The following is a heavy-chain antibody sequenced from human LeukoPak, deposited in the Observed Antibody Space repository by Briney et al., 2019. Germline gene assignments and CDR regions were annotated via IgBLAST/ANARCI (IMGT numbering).Heavy chain of an antibody. CDR2: INYSGST. Sequence: KPSQTLSLTCTVSGGSVSSTTYYWSWIRQPPGKGLEWIASINYSGSTYYNPSLKSRVTISVDTSENQFSLKLSSVTAADTAMCFCARVGGRGSIGGDCWGQGTLVTVSS. CDR1: GGSVSSTTYY. D-gene: IGHD3-10*01. V-gene: IGHV4-39*01. J-gene: IGHJ4*02. CDR3: ARVGGRGSIGGDC.